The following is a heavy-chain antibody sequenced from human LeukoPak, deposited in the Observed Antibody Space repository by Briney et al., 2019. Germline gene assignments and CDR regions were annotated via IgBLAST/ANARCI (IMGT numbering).Heavy chain of an antibody. Sequence: SQTLSLACTVAGGSVSSSSYDSGWIRQPPGKGLEWIVIIDSTRSTYYTPSLKRRVTISVDTSKNQFSLKLSSVTAADTAVYYCASIKTPPRTPEDTMIVAFVGYWGQGTLVTVSS. D-gene: IGHD3-22*01. CDR1: GGSVSSSSYD. CDR2: IDSTRST. J-gene: IGHJ4*02. CDR3: ASIKTPPRTPEDTMIVAFVGY. V-gene: IGHV4-39*01.